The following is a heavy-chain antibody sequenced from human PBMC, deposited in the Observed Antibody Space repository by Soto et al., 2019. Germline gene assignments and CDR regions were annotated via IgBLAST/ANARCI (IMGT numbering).Heavy chain of an antibody. CDR2: VYSSGTS. CDR3: ARYSPPKKSYDSNPGWFDP. D-gene: IGHD2-15*01. V-gene: IGHV4-59*01. J-gene: IGHJ5*02. CDR1: VGPMTSYY. Sequence: QVQLQESGPGLVKPSGPLSLTAPVSVGPMTSYYWSWIRQPPGRGLRRLDYVYSSGTSKYNVSLESRITMSLDTSRNQFSLSLNSVTAADTAVYFCARYSPPKKSYDSNPGWFDPWGQGTLVAVSS.